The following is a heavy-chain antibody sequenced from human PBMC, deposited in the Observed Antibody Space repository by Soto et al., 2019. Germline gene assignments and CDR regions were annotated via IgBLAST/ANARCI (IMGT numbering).Heavy chain of an antibody. CDR1: GFTFSSYA. CDR3: AKVSGSGSCYKVFLFDY. J-gene: IGHJ4*02. V-gene: IGHV3-23*01. D-gene: IGHD3-10*01. Sequence: EVQLLESGGGLVQPGGSLRLSCAASGFTFSSYAMSWVRQAPGKGLEWVSAISGSGGSTYYADSVKGRFTISRDNSKNTPNLQLNSLRDEETAVYSCAKVSGSGSCYKVFLFDYWGQGTLVTVSS. CDR2: ISGSGGST.